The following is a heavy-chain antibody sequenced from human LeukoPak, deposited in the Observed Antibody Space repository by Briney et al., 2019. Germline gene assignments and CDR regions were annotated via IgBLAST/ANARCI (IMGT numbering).Heavy chain of an antibody. CDR3: STANYYSTKSPFDN. CDR1: GGTFSSYA. Sequence: ASVKVSCKASGGTFSSYAISWVRQAPGQGLEWMGWISAYNGNINYAQNLQGRVTLTTDTSTSTAYMELRSLRSDDTAVYYCSTANYYSTKSPFDNWGQGTLVTVSS. J-gene: IGHJ4*02. D-gene: IGHD6-13*01. CDR2: ISAYNGNI. V-gene: IGHV1-18*01.